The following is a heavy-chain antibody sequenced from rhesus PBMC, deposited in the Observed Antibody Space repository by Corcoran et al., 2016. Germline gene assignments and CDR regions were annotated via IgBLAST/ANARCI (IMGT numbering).Heavy chain of an antibody. J-gene: IGHJ4*01. V-gene: IGHV4-160*01. CDR2: IYGGVGHP. D-gene: IGHD3-34*01. Sequence: QVQLQESGPGLVKPSETLSLTCAVSGGSISSNYWSWNRQSPGKGLEWSGYIYGGVGHPSNNPPPKSGVTLSNDPAKNQFSRKLSSVTAADTAVYYCAREWPGVGGDFDYWGQGVLVTVSA. CDR3: AREWPGVGGDFDY. CDR1: GGSISSNY.